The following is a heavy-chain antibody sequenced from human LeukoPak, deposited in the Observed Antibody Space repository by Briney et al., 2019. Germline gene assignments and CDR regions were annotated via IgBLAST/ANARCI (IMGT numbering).Heavy chain of an antibody. CDR1: GGSISSYY. Sequence: SETLSLTCTVSGGSISSYYWTWIRQPPGKGLEWIGYIYYSGSTNQNPSLKSRVTISIDKSKNQFSLKLSSVTAADTAVYYCARRSSSWPGVDYWGQGTLVTVSS. CDR3: ARRSSSWPGVDY. CDR2: IYYSGST. J-gene: IGHJ4*02. D-gene: IGHD6-13*01. V-gene: IGHV4-59*12.